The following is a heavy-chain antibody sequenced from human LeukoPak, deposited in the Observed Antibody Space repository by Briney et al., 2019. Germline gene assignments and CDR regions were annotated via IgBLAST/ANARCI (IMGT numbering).Heavy chain of an antibody. CDR1: GFTFSDYW. CDR3: ARRYSSGWTYYFDY. D-gene: IGHD6-19*01. V-gene: IGHV3-7*01. CDR2: IKQDGSEK. J-gene: IGHJ4*02. Sequence: GGSLRLSCAASGFTFSDYWMNWVRQAPGKGLEWVANIKQDGSEKYYVDSVKGRFTISRDNAKNSLYLQMNSLRAEDTAVYYCARRYSSGWTYYFDYWGQGTLVTVSS.